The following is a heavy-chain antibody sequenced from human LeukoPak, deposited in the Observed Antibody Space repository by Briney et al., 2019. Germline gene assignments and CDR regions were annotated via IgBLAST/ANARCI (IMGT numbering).Heavy chain of an antibody. D-gene: IGHD3-10*01. Sequence: GGTLRLSCAASGFTFSNHGMNWVRQAPGKGLEWVSGISPSGDITYYADSVKGRFTISRDNSKNMVYLQVISPTAEDTAVYYCAKDDAWLRFGEWSQGTLVTVSA. CDR3: AKDDAWLRFGE. CDR2: ISPSGDIT. J-gene: IGHJ4*02. CDR1: GFTFSNHG. V-gene: IGHV3-23*01.